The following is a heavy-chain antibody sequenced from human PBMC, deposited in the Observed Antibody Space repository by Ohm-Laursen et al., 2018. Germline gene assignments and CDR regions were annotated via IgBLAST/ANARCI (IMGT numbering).Heavy chain of an antibody. Sequence: SLRLSRAASGFTFTSSRMSWLRQAPGTGLEWVSYISSRGSTIYYADSVKGRFTISRDNAKNSLYLQMNSLRAEDTAVYYCARDDAIVATMEIGYYYGMDVWGQGTTVTVSS. CDR1: GFTFTSSR. J-gene: IGHJ6*02. CDR3: ARDDAIVATMEIGYYYGMDV. D-gene: IGHD5-12*01. CDR2: ISSRGSTI. V-gene: IGHV3-11*01.